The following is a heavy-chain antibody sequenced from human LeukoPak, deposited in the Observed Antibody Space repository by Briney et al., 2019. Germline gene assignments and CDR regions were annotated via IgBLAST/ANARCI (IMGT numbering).Heavy chain of an antibody. J-gene: IGHJ4*02. CDR2: IRYDGINK. CDR3: ARGHKYSSSWHYYFDY. Sequence: GGSLRLSCAASGFTFSSYGMHWVRQAPGKGLEWVAFIRYDGINKYYADSVKGRFTISRDNSKNTLYLQMNSLRAEDTAVYYCARGHKYSSSWHYYFDYWGQGTLVTVSS. D-gene: IGHD6-13*01. V-gene: IGHV3-30*02. CDR1: GFTFSSYG.